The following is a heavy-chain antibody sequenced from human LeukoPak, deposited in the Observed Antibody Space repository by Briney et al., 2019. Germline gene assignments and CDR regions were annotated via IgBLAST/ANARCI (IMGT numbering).Heavy chain of an antibody. D-gene: IGHD3-10*01. V-gene: IGHV3-23*01. J-gene: IGHJ4*02. CDR1: GFTFNSYA. CDR2: ISGGSGST. Sequence: QSGGSLRLSCAASGFTFNSYAMSWVRQTPGKGLEWVSSISGGSGSTYYADSVKGRFTISRDNSKNTLYLQMNSLRAEDTAVYYCAGARPVWSYWGQGTLVTVSS. CDR3: AGARPVWSY.